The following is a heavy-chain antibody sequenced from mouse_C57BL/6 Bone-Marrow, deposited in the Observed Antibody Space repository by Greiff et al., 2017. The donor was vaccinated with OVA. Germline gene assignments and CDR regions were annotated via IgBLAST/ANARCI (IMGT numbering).Heavy chain of an antibody. Sequence: VQLKESVAELVRPGASVKLSCTASGFNITNTYMHWVKQRPEQGLEWIGRIDPASGNTKYAPKFQGKATITADTSSNTAYLQLSSLTSEDTAIYYCATSYDYEGGAWFAYWGQGTLVTVSA. D-gene: IGHD2-4*01. CDR2: IDPASGNT. J-gene: IGHJ3*01. CDR1: GFNITNTY. CDR3: ATSYDYEGGAWFAY. V-gene: IGHV14-3*01.